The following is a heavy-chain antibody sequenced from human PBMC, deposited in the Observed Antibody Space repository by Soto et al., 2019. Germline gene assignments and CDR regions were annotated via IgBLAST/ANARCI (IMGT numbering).Heavy chain of an antibody. Sequence: EVQVVQSGGGLVKPGGSLRLSCAPSGFIFINAWMNWVRQAPGKGLEWVGRIKSKGDGGTTDYAAPVKGRFTISRDDSQTILNVHMTRLTTDDTGRYYCVKEAPTRAAPENGPATYWGQGSLVTDS. D-gene: IGHD2-8*01. CDR2: IKSKGDGGTT. CDR3: VKEAPTRAAPENGPATY. V-gene: IGHV3-15*07. CDR1: GFIFINAW. J-gene: IGHJ4*02.